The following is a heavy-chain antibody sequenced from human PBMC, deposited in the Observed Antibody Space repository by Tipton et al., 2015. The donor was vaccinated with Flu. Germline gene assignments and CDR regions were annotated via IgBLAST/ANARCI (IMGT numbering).Heavy chain of an antibody. CDR3: AKVRRGDYRRRWFSDDAFDI. CDR1: GFTFDDYA. V-gene: IGHV3-9*01. J-gene: IGHJ3*02. CDR2: ISWNSGSI. D-gene: IGHD3-3*01. Sequence: SLRLSCAASGFTFDDYAMHWVRQAPGKGLEWVSGISWNSGSIGYADSVKGRFTISRDNAKNSLYLQMNSLRAEDTALYYCAKVRRGDYRRRWFSDDAFDIWGQGTMVTVPS.